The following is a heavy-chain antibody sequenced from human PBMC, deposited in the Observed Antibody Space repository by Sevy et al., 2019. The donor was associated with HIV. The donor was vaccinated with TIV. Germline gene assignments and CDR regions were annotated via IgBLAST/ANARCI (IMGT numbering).Heavy chain of an antibody. J-gene: IGHJ3*02. CDR1: GFTFSSYA. CDR3: ARDSNIAFDI. V-gene: IGHV3-30-3*01. CDR2: ISYDGSNK. Sequence: GGSLRLSCAASGFTFSSYAMHWARQAPGKGLEWVAVISYDGSNKYYADSVKGRFTISRDNSKNTLYLQMNSLRAEDTAVYYCARDSNIAFDIWGQGTMVTVSS. D-gene: IGHD5-12*01.